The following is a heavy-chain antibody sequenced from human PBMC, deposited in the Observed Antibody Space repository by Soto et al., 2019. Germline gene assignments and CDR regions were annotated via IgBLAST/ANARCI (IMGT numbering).Heavy chain of an antibody. CDR2: ISAYNGNT. Sequence: QVQLVQSGAEVKKPGASVKVSCKASGYTFTSYGISWVRQAPGQGLEWMGWISAYNGNTNYAQKLQGRVTMTTDTSTSTAYMALSSPRSDDTAVYYCASTYLYYYGSGNTNYYGMDVWGQGTTVTVSS. CDR3: ASTYLYYYGSGNTNYYGMDV. D-gene: IGHD3-10*01. J-gene: IGHJ6*02. CDR1: GYTFTSYG. V-gene: IGHV1-18*01.